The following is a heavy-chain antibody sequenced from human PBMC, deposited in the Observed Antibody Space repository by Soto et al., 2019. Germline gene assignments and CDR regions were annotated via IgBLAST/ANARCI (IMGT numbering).Heavy chain of an antibody. V-gene: IGHV3-23*01. CDR3: AKDSVVVVRGLTIYGMDV. Sequence: GGSLRLSCAASGFTFSSYAMIWVRQAPGRGLEWVSAISGSGDTTYSADSVKGRFTISRDNSKNTLYLQMNSLRAEDTAVYFCAKDSVVVVRGLTIYGMDVWGQGTTVTVSS. D-gene: IGHD3-10*01. CDR2: ISGSGDTT. CDR1: GFTFSSYA. J-gene: IGHJ6*02.